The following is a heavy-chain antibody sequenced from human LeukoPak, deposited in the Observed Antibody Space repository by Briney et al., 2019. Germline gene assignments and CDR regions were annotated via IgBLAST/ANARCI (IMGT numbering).Heavy chain of an antibody. V-gene: IGHV1-46*01. CDR1: GYTFTSYY. CDR3: ARDVRDCSSTSCYVVSGAFDI. CDR2: INPSGGST. Sequence: ASVKVSCKASGYTFTSYYMHWVRQAPGQGLEWMGIINPSGGSTSYAQKFQGRVTMTRDTSTSTVYMELSSLRSEDTAVYYCARDVRDCSSTSCYVVSGAFDIWGQGTTVTVSS. J-gene: IGHJ3*02. D-gene: IGHD2-2*01.